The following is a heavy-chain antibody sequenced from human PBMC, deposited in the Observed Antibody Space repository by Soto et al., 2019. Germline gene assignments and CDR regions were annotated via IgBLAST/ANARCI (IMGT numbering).Heavy chain of an antibody. V-gene: IGHV3-30-3*01. D-gene: IGHD2-8*02. CDR1: GFTFSSYA. CDR2: ISYDGSNK. CDR3: ARDDKPWWLPVGGDYFDY. Sequence: QVQLVESGGGVVQPGRSLRLSCAASGFTFSSYAMHWVRQAPGKGLEWVAVISYDGSNKYYADSVKGRFTISRDNSKNTLYLQMNSLRAEDTAVYYCARDDKPWWLPVGGDYFDYWGQGTLVTVSS. J-gene: IGHJ4*02.